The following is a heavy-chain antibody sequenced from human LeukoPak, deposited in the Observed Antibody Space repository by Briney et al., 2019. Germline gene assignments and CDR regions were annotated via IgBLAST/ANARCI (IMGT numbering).Heavy chain of an antibody. V-gene: IGHV3-23*01. CDR2: ISGSGGST. J-gene: IGHJ6*02. CDR3: AKALGGYYYYYGMDV. Sequence: PGGSLRLSCTASGFTFSSYAMKWVRQAPGKGLEWVSAISGSGGSTYYADSVKGRFTISRDTSKSTLYLQMNSLRAEDTAVYYCAKALGGYYYYYGMDVWGQGTTVTVSS. CDR1: GFTFSSYA.